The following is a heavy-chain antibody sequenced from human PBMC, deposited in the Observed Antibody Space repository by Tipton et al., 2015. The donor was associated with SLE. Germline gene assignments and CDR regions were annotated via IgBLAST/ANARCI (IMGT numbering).Heavy chain of an antibody. D-gene: IGHD3-9*01. CDR3: ARAILTGYYFFDY. Sequence: TLSLTCTVSGGSISGYYWSWIRQPPGKGLEWIGYIFYTGSTSYNPSLKSRVTISVDTSKNQFSLKLSSVTAADTAMYYCARAILTGYYFFDYWGQGVLVTVSS. CDR2: IFYTGST. J-gene: IGHJ4*02. V-gene: IGHV4-59*01. CDR1: GGSISGYY.